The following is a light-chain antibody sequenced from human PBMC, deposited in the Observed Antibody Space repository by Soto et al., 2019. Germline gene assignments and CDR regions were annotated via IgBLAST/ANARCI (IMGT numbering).Light chain of an antibody. Sequence: QPVLTQPPSASGTPGQRVTISCSGSSSNIGSNTVSWYQQVPGTAPKLLIYSDNQRPSGVPDRFSGSKSGTSASLAISGLQSEDEADYYCAAWDDSLNGVFGGGTKLTVL. CDR1: SSNIGSNT. V-gene: IGLV1-44*01. J-gene: IGLJ3*02. CDR3: AAWDDSLNGV. CDR2: SDN.